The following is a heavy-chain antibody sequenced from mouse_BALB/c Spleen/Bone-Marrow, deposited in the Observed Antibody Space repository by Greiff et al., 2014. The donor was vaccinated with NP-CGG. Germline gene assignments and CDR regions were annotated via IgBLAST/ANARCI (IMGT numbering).Heavy chain of an antibody. Sequence: DLVKPGASVKLSCKASGYTFTNFWINWIKQRPGQGLEWIGRIAPGTGTTYYNEMFKGKATLTVDTSSSTAYIQLSSLSSEDSAVYFCARYDYAMDYWGQGTSATVSS. J-gene: IGHJ4*01. D-gene: IGHD2-3*01. CDR2: IAPGTGTT. CDR3: ARYDYAMDY. V-gene: IGHV1S41*01. CDR1: GYTFTNFW.